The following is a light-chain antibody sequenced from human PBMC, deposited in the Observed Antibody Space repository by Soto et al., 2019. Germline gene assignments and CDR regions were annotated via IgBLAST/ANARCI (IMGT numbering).Light chain of an antibody. CDR2: KAS. V-gene: IGKV1-5*03. CDR3: QQYNNWPRT. J-gene: IGKJ1*01. CDR1: QTISSW. Sequence: DIQMTQSPSTLSGSVGDRVTITCLASQTISSWLAWYQQKPGKAPKFLIYKASSLKNGVPLRFSGSGSGTEFTLTISSLQSEDFAVYYCQQYNNWPRTFGQGTKVDIK.